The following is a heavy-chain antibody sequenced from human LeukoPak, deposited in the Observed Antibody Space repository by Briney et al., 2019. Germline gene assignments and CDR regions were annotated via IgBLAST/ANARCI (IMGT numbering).Heavy chain of an antibody. D-gene: IGHD4-23*01. CDR1: GLGFTSFA. CDR3: AKDPTGDYVGAFEI. Sequence: GGSLRLSCAASGLGFTSFAMSWVRQAPGGGLHSFAAISRSGGSTYYADSVKGRFTISRDSSTNTLYLQMVSLRAEDTAIYYCAKDPTGDYVGAFEIWGHGTVVTVSS. J-gene: IGHJ3*02. CDR2: ISRSGGST. V-gene: IGHV3-23*01.